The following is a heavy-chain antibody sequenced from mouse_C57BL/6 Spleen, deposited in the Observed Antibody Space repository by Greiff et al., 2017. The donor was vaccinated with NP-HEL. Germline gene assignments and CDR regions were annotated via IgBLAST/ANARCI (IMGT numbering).Heavy chain of an antibody. J-gene: IGHJ4*01. CDR1: GYTFTDYE. Sequence: QVQLQQSGAELVRPGASVTLSCKASGYTFTDYEMHWVKQTPVHGLEWIGAIDPETGGTAYNQKFKGKAILTADKSSSTAYMELRSLTSEDSAVYYCTRSPRYYAMDYWGQGTSVTVSS. CDR3: TRSPRYYAMDY. CDR2: IDPETGGT. V-gene: IGHV1-15*01.